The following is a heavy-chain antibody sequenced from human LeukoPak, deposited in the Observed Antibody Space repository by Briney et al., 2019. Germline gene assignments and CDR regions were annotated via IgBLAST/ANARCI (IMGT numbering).Heavy chain of an antibody. CDR3: ARDAVRHDFSPHYYYYYMDV. D-gene: IGHD3-3*01. Sequence: GGSLRLSCAASGFTVSSNYMSWVRQAPGKRLEWVSVIYSGGSTYYADSVKGRFTISRDNSKNTLYLQMNSLRSDDTAVYYCARDAVRHDFSPHYYYYYMDVWGKGTTVTVSS. CDR2: IYSGGST. V-gene: IGHV3-53*05. CDR1: GFTVSSNY. J-gene: IGHJ6*03.